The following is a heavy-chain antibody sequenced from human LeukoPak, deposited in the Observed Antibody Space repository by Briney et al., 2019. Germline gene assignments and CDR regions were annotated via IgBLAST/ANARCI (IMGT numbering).Heavy chain of an antibody. CDR3: ARAVGSSWYSSGYDY. J-gene: IGHJ4*02. Sequence: RASETLSLTCTVSGGSISSGDYYWSWIRQPPGKGLEWIGYIYYSGSTYYNPSLKSRVTISVDTSKNQFSLKLSSVTAAATAVYYSARAVGSSWYSSGYDYWGQGTLVTVSS. D-gene: IGHD6-13*01. CDR2: IYYSGST. V-gene: IGHV4-30-4*01. CDR1: GGSISSGDYY.